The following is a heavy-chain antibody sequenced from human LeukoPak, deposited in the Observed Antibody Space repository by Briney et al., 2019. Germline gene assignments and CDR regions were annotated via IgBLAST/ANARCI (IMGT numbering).Heavy chain of an antibody. J-gene: IGHJ4*02. D-gene: IGHD3-10*01. CDR3: AIYGSGSYYDFDY. CDR2: ISSSSSYI. V-gene: IGHV3-21*01. CDR1: GFTFSSYW. Sequence: PGGSLRLSCAASGFTFSSYWMGWVRQAPGKGLEWVSSISSSSSYIYYADSVKGRFTISRDNAKNSLYLQMNSLRAEDTAVYYCAIYGSGSYYDFDYWGQGTLVTVSS.